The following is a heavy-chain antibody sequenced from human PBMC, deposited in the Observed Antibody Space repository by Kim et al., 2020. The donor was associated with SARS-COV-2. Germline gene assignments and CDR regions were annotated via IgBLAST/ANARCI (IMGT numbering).Heavy chain of an antibody. Sequence: GGSLRLSCAASGLIFSNAWMSWVRQAPGKGLEWVGRIKSKLDGGTTDYAAPGKGRFAISREDSKNTLFLQVSGLKSEDTADYSCTPGVSGSSGWSNYWG. V-gene: IGHV3-15*01. CDR2: IKSKLDGGTT. CDR3: TPGVSGSSGWSNY. D-gene: IGHD6-19*01. CDR1: GLIFSNAW. J-gene: IGHJ4*01.